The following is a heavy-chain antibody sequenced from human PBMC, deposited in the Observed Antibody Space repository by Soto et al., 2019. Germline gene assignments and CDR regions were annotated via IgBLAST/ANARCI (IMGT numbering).Heavy chain of an antibody. CDR3: ARETSGSYSPFDY. Sequence: QVQLVESGGGVVQPGRSLRLSCAASGFTFSSYGMHWVRQAPGKGLEWVAVIWYDGSNKYYADSVKGRFTISRDNSKNTLYLQMNSLRAEDTAVYYCARETSGSYSPFDYWGQGTLVTVSS. J-gene: IGHJ4*02. D-gene: IGHD1-26*01. CDR2: IWYDGSNK. CDR1: GFTFSSYG. V-gene: IGHV3-33*01.